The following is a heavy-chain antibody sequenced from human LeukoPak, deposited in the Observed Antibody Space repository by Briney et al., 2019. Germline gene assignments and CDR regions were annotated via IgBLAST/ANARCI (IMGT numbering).Heavy chain of an antibody. Sequence: PSETLSLTCTVSGGSISTYYWSWIRQPVEKGLEWIGRIYTSGSTDYNPSLKSRVTMSVDTSKNQFSLKLTSVTAADTAVYYCARSQPPYSTRWYYFDYWGQGTLVTVSS. CDR3: ARSQPPYSTRWYYFDY. CDR1: GGSISTYY. J-gene: IGHJ4*02. CDR2: IYTSGST. V-gene: IGHV4-4*07. D-gene: IGHD6-13*01.